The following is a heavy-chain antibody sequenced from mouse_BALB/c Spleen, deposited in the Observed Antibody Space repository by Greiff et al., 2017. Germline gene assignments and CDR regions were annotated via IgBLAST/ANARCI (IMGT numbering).Heavy chain of an antibody. CDR2: IRNKANGYTT. CDR1: TFTFTDYY. CDR3: ERKKYSDLYAMDY. V-gene: IGHV7-3*02. D-gene: IGHD2-13*01. J-gene: IGHJ4*01. Sequence: EVQLVESGGGLVQPGGSLRLSCATSTFTFTDYYMSWVRQPPGKALEWLGFIRNKANGYTTEYSASVKGRFTISRDNSQSILYLQMNTLRAEDSATYSCERKKYSDLYAMDYWGQGTSVTVSS.